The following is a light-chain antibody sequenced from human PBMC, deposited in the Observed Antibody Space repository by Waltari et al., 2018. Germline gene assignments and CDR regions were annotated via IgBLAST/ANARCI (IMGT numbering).Light chain of an antibody. Sequence: VMTQSPDPLAFSPGGKSTTLCKCSPYFLWSYNFKNYLSWYQQKPGQPPKLLIYCASTRASGVPDRFSGSGSGTDFTLTINGLEPEDVAVYYCQQYDSIPATFGQGTELKIK. CDR3: QQYDSIPAT. CDR2: CAS. J-gene: IGKJ2*01. CDR1: PYFLWSYNFKNY. V-gene: IGKV4-1*01.